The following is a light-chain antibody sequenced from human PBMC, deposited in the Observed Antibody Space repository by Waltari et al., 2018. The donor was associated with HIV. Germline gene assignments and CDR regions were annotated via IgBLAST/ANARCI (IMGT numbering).Light chain of an antibody. CDR3: QQLNSYPLT. CDR2: AAS. J-gene: IGKJ4*01. Sequence: DIQLTQSPSFLSASVGDRVTITCRGSQGISSHLAWYQQKPGKAPNLLIYAASTLQYGVPSRFSGSGSGTEFALTISSLQPEDFATYYCQQLNSYPLTFGGGTKVEIK. V-gene: IGKV1-9*01. CDR1: QGISSH.